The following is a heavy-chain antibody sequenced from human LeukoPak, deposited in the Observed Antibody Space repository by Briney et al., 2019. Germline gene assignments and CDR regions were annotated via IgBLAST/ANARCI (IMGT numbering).Heavy chain of an antibody. Sequence: GSLKVSCKASGYTFTGYYMHWVRQAPGQGLEWMGWIIAVNGGTNYAQKFQGRVTMTRDMSISTAYMELSRLRSDDTAVYYCARDPSNSGYDYLYYFDYWGQGTLVTLSS. CDR3: ARDPSNSGYDYLYYFDY. V-gene: IGHV1-2*02. CDR2: IIAVNGGT. J-gene: IGHJ4*02. D-gene: IGHD5-12*01. CDR1: GYTFTGYY.